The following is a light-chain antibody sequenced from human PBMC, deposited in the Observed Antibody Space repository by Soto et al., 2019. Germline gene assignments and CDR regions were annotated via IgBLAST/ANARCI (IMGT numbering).Light chain of an antibody. CDR1: QDISPS. CDR2: DAS. CDR3: QQYENVPT. V-gene: IGKV1-33*01. Sequence: DIQLTQSPSSLSASIGDSVTITCQASQDISPSLNWYHRRPGKAPKLLITDASTLQTGVPPRFRGSGAGTDFSFTISRLQPEDFGEYYCQQYENVPTFGQGTKVKIK. J-gene: IGKJ2*01.